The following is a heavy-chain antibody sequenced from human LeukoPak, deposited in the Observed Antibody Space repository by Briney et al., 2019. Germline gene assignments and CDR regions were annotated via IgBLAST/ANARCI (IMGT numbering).Heavy chain of an antibody. CDR1: GFTFSSYS. Sequence: GGSLRLSCAASGFTFSSYSMNWVRQAPGKGLEWVSYISSSSSSTIHYADSVKGRLTISRDNAKNSLYLQMNSLRAEDTAVYYCARTIAYCGGDCYSGFDYWGQGTLVTVSS. J-gene: IGHJ4*02. D-gene: IGHD2-21*01. V-gene: IGHV3-48*01. CDR3: ARTIAYCGGDCYSGFDY. CDR2: ISSSSSSTI.